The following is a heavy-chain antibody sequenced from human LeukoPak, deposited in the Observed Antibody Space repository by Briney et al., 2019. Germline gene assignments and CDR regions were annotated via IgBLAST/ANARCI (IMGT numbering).Heavy chain of an antibody. Sequence: GGSLRLSCAASGFTFDDYAMHWVRQAPGKGLEWVSGISWNSGSIGYADSVKGRFTISRDNAKNSLYLQMNSLRAEDTALYYCAKDISGWPSSALDYWGQGTLVTVSS. D-gene: IGHD6-19*01. CDR3: AKDISGWPSSALDY. V-gene: IGHV3-9*01. CDR1: GFTFDDYA. J-gene: IGHJ4*02. CDR2: ISWNSGSI.